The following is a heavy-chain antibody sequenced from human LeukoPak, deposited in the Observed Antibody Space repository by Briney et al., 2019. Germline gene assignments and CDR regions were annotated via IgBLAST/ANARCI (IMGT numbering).Heavy chain of an antibody. CDR2: INHSGST. D-gene: IGHD6-6*01. V-gene: IGHV4-34*01. CDR3: AREASSSSY. Sequence: KPSETLSLTCAVYGGSFSGYYWSWIRQPPGKGLEWIGEINHSGSTNYNPSLKSRVTISVDTSKNQFSLKLSSVTAADTAVYYRAREASSSSYWGQGTLVTVSS. CDR1: GGSFSGYY. J-gene: IGHJ4*02.